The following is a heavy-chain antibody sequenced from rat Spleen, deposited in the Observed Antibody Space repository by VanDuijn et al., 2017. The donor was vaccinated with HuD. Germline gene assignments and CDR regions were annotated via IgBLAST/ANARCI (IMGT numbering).Heavy chain of an antibody. D-gene: IGHD4-1*01. Sequence: EVQLQESGPGLVKPSQSLSLTCSVTGYSITSNYWGWIRKFPGNKMEWMGYISYSGSTSYNPSLKSRISITRDTSKNQYFLQLNPVTNDNTATYYCAKTGTYWYVDFWGPGTMVTVSS. CDR3: AKTGTYWYVDF. CDR1: GYSITSNY. V-gene: IGHV3-1*01. J-gene: IGHJ1*01. CDR2: ISYSGST.